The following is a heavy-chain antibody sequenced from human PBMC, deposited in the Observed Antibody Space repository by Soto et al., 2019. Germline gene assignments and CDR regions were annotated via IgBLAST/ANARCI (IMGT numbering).Heavy chain of an antibody. J-gene: IGHJ4*02. D-gene: IGHD2-15*01. Sequence: QLHLQESGPGLVKPSETLSLTCTVSGGSINSNNYYWAWIRQPPGKGLAWIASIYYDGSNYYNLSLKSRVSLYVDTSKNHFSLKLSSATAADTAVYYCAKVVVAATRHTDFDSWGQGTLVTVSS. CDR1: GGSINSNNYY. CDR3: AKVVVAATRHTDFDS. CDR2: IYYDGSN. V-gene: IGHV4-39*02.